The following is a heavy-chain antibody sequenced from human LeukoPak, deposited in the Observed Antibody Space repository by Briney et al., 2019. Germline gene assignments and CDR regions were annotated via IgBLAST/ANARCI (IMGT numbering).Heavy chain of an antibody. CDR2: IKSKTDGGTT. Sequence: GGSLRLSCAASGFTFSNAWMSWVRQAPGKGLEWVGRIKSKTDGGTTDYAAPVKGRFTISRDDSKNTLYLQMNSLKTEDTAVYYCKWDAAYYGSGGYFDYWGQGTLVTVSS. J-gene: IGHJ4*02. CDR3: KWDAAYYGSGGYFDY. D-gene: IGHD3-10*01. CDR1: GFTFSNAW. V-gene: IGHV3-15*01.